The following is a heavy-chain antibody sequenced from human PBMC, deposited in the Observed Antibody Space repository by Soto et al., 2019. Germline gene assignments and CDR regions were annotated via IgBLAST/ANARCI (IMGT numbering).Heavy chain of an antibody. Sequence: SETLSLTCTVSGGSISSYYWSWIRQPPGKGLEWIGYIYYSGSTNYNPSLKSRVTISVDTSKNQFSLKLSSVTAADTAVYYCASGGLGYCSGGSCLHYYGMDVWGQGTTVTVSS. V-gene: IGHV4-59*01. CDR2: IYYSGST. CDR3: ASGGLGYCSGGSCLHYYGMDV. CDR1: GGSISSYY. J-gene: IGHJ6*02. D-gene: IGHD2-15*01.